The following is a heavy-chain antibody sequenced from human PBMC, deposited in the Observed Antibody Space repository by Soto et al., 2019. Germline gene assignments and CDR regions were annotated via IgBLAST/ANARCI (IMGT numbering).Heavy chain of an antibody. Sequence: GASVKVSCKASGYTFTNYGISWVRQAPGQGLEWMGWISAYNGNTNYAQKLQDRVTMTTDTSTSTTYMELRSLRSDDTAVYYCARDPLRHPGYCSGGHCGVDYWGQGTLVTVSS. D-gene: IGHD2-15*01. CDR2: ISAYNGNT. J-gene: IGHJ4*02. CDR3: ARDPLRHPGYCSGGHCGVDY. V-gene: IGHV1-18*01. CDR1: GYTFTNYG.